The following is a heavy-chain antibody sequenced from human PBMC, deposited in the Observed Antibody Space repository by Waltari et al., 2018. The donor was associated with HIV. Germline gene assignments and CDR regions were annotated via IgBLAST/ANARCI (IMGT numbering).Heavy chain of an antibody. Sequence: QVQLQESGPGLVKPSETLSLTCSVSGGSIRSSSWSWIRQPAGKGPEWIGRIYPSGSTNYSPSLKSRVTLSVDTSKNQFSLKLMSVIAADTAMYYCARGAGELQGRAFDYWGQGTLVTVSS. V-gene: IGHV4-4*07. CDR2: IYPSGST. J-gene: IGHJ4*02. CDR3: ARGAGELQGRAFDY. D-gene: IGHD1-7*01. CDR1: GGSIRSSS.